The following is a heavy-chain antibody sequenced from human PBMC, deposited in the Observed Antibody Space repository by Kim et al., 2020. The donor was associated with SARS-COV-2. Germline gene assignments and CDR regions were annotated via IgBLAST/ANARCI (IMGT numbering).Heavy chain of an antibody. D-gene: IGHD2-15*01. CDR2: INPRDSGT. CDR3: GRSGMDGSGYFDE. CDR1: TYTFTKYY. V-gene: IGHV1-46*01. Sequence: ASVKVSCKASTYTFTKYYIHWVRQAPGQGPEWMGIINPRDSGTAYAQKFRGRFIMTRDTSTSTVYMELSSLRSEDTAMYYCGRSGMDGSGYFDEWGQGTLVTVSS. J-gene: IGHJ4*02.